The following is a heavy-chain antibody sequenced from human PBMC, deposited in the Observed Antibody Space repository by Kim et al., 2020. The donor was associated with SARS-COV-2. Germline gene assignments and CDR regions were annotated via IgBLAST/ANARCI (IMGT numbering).Heavy chain of an antibody. D-gene: IGHD3-10*01. CDR3: ARVLPSITMVRGVIGAQT. Sequence: GGSLRLSCAASGFTFSSYSMNWVRQAPGKGLEWVSSISSSSSYIYYADSVKGRFTISRDNAKNSLYLQMNSLRAEDTAVYYCARVLPSITMVRGVIGAQTWGQGTLVTVSS. V-gene: IGHV3-21*01. CDR1: GFTFSSYS. J-gene: IGHJ5*02. CDR2: ISSSSSYI.